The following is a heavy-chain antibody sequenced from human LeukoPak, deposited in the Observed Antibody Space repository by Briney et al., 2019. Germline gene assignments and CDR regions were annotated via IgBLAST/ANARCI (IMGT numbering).Heavy chain of an antibody. CDR1: GGSISSSSYY. Sequence: SSETLSLTCTVSGGSISSSSYYWGWIRQPPGKGLEWIGSIYYSGSTYYNPSLKSRVTISVDTSKNQFSLKLSSVTAADTAVYYCASSSGWYRGGEGYWGQGTLVTVSS. D-gene: IGHD6-19*01. CDR3: ASSSGWYRGGEGY. J-gene: IGHJ4*02. V-gene: IGHV4-39*01. CDR2: IYYSGST.